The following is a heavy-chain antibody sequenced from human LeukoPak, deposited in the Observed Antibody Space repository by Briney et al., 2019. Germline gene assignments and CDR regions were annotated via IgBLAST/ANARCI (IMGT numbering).Heavy chain of an antibody. CDR2: IYHSGST. CDR1: GYSISSGYY. Sequence: NPSETLSLTCTVSGYSISSGYYWGWIRQPPGKGLEWIGSIYHSGSTYYNPSLKSRVTISVDTSKNQFSLKLSSVTAADTAVYYCARGITGTSFDYWGQGTLVTVSS. CDR3: ARGITGTSFDY. D-gene: IGHD1-20*01. V-gene: IGHV4-38-2*02. J-gene: IGHJ4*02.